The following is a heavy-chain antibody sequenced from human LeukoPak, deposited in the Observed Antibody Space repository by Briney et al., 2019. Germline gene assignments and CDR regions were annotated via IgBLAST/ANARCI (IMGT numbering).Heavy chain of an antibody. CDR1: GFTFDDYA. Sequence: GGSLRLSCAASGFTFDDYAMHWVRQAPGKGLEWVSGISWNSGSIGYEDSVKGRFTISRDNAKNSLYLQMNSLRAGDTALYYCAKSLLRGYSGYYFDYWGHGTLVTVSS. D-gene: IGHD5-12*01. V-gene: IGHV3-9*01. CDR2: ISWNSGSI. CDR3: AKSLLRGYSGYYFDY. J-gene: IGHJ4*01.